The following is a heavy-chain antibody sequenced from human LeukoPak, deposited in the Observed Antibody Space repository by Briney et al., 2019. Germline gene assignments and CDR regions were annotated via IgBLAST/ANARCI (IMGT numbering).Heavy chain of an antibody. J-gene: IGHJ3*02. CDR3: AKDILTGYQDAFDI. Sequence: GASLRLSCAASGFTFSSYAMSWVRQVPGKGLEWASAISGSSGSTYYADSVKGRFTISRDNSKNTLYLQMNSLRAEDTAVYYCAKDILTGYQDAFDIWGQGTMVTVSS. CDR1: GFTFSSYA. D-gene: IGHD3-9*01. CDR2: ISGSSGST. V-gene: IGHV3-23*01.